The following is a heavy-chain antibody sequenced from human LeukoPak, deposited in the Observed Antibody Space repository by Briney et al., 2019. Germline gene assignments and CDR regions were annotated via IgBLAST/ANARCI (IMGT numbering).Heavy chain of an antibody. CDR2: IYYSGST. Sequence: SETLSLTCTVSGGSISSGDYYWSWIRQHPGKGLEWIGYIYYSGSTYYNPSLKSRVTISVDTSKNQFSLKLSSVTAADTAVYYCARDRLHDDAFDIWGQGTMVTVSS. CDR1: GGSISSGDYY. V-gene: IGHV4-31*03. D-gene: IGHD2-15*01. J-gene: IGHJ3*02. CDR3: ARDRLHDDAFDI.